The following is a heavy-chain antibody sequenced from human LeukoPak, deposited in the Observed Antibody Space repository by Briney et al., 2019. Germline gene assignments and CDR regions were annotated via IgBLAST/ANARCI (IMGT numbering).Heavy chain of an antibody. CDR1: GFTFSSYG. J-gene: IGHJ4*02. CDR3: VRDGDAYNFDY. Sequence: GRSLRLSCAASGFTFSSYGMHWVRQAPGKGLVWVSRIIRDGSHTDYAGSVEGRFTISRDNARNTLYLQMNSLRAEDTAIYYCVRDGDAYNFDYWGQGTLVTVSS. CDR2: IIRDGSHT. V-gene: IGHV3-74*01. D-gene: IGHD5-24*01.